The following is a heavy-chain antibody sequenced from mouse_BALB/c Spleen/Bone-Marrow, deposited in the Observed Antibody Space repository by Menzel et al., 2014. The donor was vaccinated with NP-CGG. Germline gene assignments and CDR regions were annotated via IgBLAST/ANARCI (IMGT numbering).Heavy chain of an antibody. D-gene: IGHD1-1*02. V-gene: IGHV1S135*01. CDR2: IDPFNGGT. J-gene: IGHJ3*01. Sequence: VQLQQSGPELMKPGASVKISCKASGYSFTSYYMHWVKQSHGKSLEWIGYIDPFNGGTSYNQKFKGKATLTVDKSSSTAYMHLSSLTCEESAVYYCGGGGGGGGGGGYWGQGTLVTVSA. CDR3: GGGGGGGGGGGY. CDR1: GYSFTSYY.